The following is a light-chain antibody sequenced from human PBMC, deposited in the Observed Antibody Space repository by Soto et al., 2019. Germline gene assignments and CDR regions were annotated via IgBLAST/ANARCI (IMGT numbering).Light chain of an antibody. V-gene: IGKV3-15*01. CDR2: RAS. CDR1: QSVDSL. CDR3: QQYNNWPIT. Sequence: EIVMTQSPATLSVSPGETATLSCKTSQSVDSLLAWYQQKPGHAPRLLIYRASTRTTGIPARFSGSGSGTEFTLTINSLQSEDFAVYYCQQYNNWPITFGQGT. J-gene: IGKJ5*01.